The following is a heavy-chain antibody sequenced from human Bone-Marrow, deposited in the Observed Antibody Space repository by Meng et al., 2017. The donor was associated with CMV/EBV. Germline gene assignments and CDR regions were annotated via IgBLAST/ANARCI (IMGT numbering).Heavy chain of an antibody. Sequence: LALTCAASGFPFSSYSMNWVRQAPGKGLEWVSSISSSSSYIYYADSVKGRFTISRDNAKNSLYLQMNSLRAEDTAVYYCARLEVVVVPAAIRNYYYYGMDVWGQGTTVTVSS. D-gene: IGHD2-2*02. CDR3: ARLEVVVVPAAIRNYYYYGMDV. J-gene: IGHJ6*02. CDR1: GFPFSSYS. V-gene: IGHV3-21*01. CDR2: ISSSSSYI.